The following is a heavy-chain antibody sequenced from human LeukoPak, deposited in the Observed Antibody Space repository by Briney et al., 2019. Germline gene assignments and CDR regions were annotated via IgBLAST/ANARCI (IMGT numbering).Heavy chain of an antibody. V-gene: IGHV3-72*01. J-gene: IGHJ3*02. CDR2: TRNKANSYTT. CDR1: GFTFSDHY. CDR3: ASGGTTGAFDI. D-gene: IGHD3-16*01. Sequence: PGGSLRLSCAASGFTFSDHYMDWVRQAPGKGLEWIGRTRNKANSYTTEYAASVKGRFTISRDDSKNSLYLQMNSLKTEDTAVYYCASGGTTGAFDIWGQGTMVTVSS.